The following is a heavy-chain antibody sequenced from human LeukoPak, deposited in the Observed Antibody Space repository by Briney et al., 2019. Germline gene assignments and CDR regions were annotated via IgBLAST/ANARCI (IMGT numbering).Heavy chain of an antibody. D-gene: IGHD4-23*01. V-gene: IGHV4-59*11. CDR2: IYYSANT. CDR3: ARGSLDDYGGRFDA. CDR1: GGSITSHY. J-gene: IGHJ5*02. Sequence: PSETLSLTCTVSGGSITSHYWNWIRQSPEKGLEWIGYIYYSANTNYNPSLKSRVTILVDTPKNHFSLRLSSVTAADTAVYYCARGSLDDYGGRFDAWGQGILVTVSS.